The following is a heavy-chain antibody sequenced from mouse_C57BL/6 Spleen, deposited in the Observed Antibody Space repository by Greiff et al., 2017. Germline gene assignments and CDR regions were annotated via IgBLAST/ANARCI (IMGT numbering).Heavy chain of an antibody. J-gene: IGHJ2*01. CDR2: IDPSDSET. V-gene: IGHV1-52*01. CDR1: GYTFTSYW. D-gene: IGHD1-1*02. CDR3: AREWDYSGRDY. Sequence: QVQLKQPGAELVRPGSSVKLSCKASGYTFTSYWMHWVKQRPIQGLEWIGNIDPSDSETHYNQKFKDKATLTVDKSSSTAYMQLSSLTSEDSAVSYCAREWDYSGRDYWGQGTTLTVSA.